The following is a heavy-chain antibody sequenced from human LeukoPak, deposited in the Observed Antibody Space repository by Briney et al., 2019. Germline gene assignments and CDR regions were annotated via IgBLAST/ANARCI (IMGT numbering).Heavy chain of an antibody. CDR3: ARGQRAHVEWSYYMDV. CDR2: ISSGGSSI. J-gene: IGHJ6*03. V-gene: IGHV3-48*01. D-gene: IGHD3-3*01. Sequence: PGGSLRLSCAASGFTFSSYSMNWARQAPGKGLEWVSYISSGGSSIYYADSVKGRFTISRDNSKNTLYLQMNSLRTEDTAVYYCARGQRAHVEWSYYMDVWGKGTTVIVSS. CDR1: GFTFSSYS.